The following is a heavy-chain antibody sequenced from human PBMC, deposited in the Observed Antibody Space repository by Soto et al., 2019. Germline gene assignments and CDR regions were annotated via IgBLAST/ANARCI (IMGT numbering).Heavy chain of an antibody. V-gene: IGHV3-7*01. Sequence: EVQLVESGGGLVQPGGSLRLSCAASGFTFSSDWMTWVRQAPGKGLEWVANIKEDGSENYYVDSVKGRFTISRENAKNSLYLQMNSLRAEDTAVYYYARDLTPYSGGWSDAFDSWGQGTMVTVSS. CDR1: GFTFSSDW. CDR2: IKEDGSEN. CDR3: ARDLTPYSGGWSDAFDS. D-gene: IGHD6-19*01. J-gene: IGHJ3*02.